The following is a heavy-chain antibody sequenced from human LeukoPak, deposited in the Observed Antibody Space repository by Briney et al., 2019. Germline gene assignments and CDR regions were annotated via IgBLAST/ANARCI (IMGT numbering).Heavy chain of an antibody. CDR2: ISNDGNNN. CDR1: RFTFSNYA. D-gene: IGHD5-18*01. CDR3: AKEGGYSYGLGMFDY. V-gene: IGHV3-30-3*01. Sequence: GGSLRLSCAASRFTFSNYAMHWDRQAPGKGLERVAVISNDGNNNYYADSVKGRFTISRDNSKSTLYLQMNSLRAEDTAVYYCAKEGGYSYGLGMFDYWGQGTLVTVSS. J-gene: IGHJ4*02.